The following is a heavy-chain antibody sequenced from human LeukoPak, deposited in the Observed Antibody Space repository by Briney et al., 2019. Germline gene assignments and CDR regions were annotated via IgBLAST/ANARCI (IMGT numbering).Heavy chain of an antibody. Sequence: PGGSLRLSCAASGFTFSHYGMHWVRQAPGKGPEWVAVIWHDGSSKFYADSVKGRFTISRDNFMKTVYLRMNSLRAEDTALYYCAKDAQRGFDHSNSLEYWGQGVLVTVSS. V-gene: IGHV3-33*06. D-gene: IGHD4-11*01. CDR1: GFTFSHYG. J-gene: IGHJ4*02. CDR2: IWHDGSSK. CDR3: AKDAQRGFDHSNSLEY.